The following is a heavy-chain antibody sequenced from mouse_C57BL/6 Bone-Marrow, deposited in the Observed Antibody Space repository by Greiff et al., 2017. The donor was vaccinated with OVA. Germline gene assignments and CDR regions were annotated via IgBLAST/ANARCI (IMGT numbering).Heavy chain of an antibody. CDR2: IYPGDGDT. Sequence: VQLVESGAELVKPGASVKISCKASGYAFSGYWMNWVRQRPGTGLEWIGQIYPGDGDTNYIGNFKDKATLTADKSSSTAYMQLSSLTSEDSAVYFCARGIPFDQWGQGTSLTVSS. J-gene: IGHJ2*02. CDR1: GYAFSGYW. V-gene: IGHV1-80*01. CDR3: ARGIPFDQ.